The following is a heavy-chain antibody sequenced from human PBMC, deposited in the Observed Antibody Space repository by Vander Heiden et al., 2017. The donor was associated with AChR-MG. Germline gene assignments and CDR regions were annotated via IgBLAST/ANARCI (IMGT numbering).Heavy chain of an antibody. CDR3: ARDAPVPRGVVTPYNY. CDR2: IIPIFGTA. J-gene: IGHJ4*02. Sequence: QVQLVQSGAEVKNPGSSVKVSCKDSGGTFSCYAISWVRQAPGQGLEWMGGIIPIFGTANYAQKFQGRVTITADESTSTAYMELSSLRSEETAVYYCARDAPVPRGVVTPYNYWCQGTLVTVSS. CDR1: GGTFSCYA. D-gene: IGHD2-21*02. V-gene: IGHV1-69*01.